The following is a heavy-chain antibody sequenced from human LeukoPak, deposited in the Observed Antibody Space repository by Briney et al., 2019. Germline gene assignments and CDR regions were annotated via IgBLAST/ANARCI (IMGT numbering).Heavy chain of an antibody. CDR3: AKEAHVAVTTYDY. V-gene: IGHV3-23*01. CDR2: ISSSGGGT. Sequence: GGSLRLSCAASGFTFGTYGMAWVRQAPGKGLEWVSSISSSGGGTYYGDSVKGPFTISRDNSKNTLYLQMNSLRDEDTALYYCAKEAHVAVTTYDYWGQGTLVTVSS. D-gene: IGHD2-21*02. J-gene: IGHJ4*02. CDR1: GFTFGTYG.